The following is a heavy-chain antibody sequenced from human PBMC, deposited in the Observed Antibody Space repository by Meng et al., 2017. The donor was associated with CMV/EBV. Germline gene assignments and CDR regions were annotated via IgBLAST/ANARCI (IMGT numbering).Heavy chain of an antibody. CDR2: FDPEDGET. Sequence: ASVKVSCKVSGYTLTELSRHWVRQAPGKGLEWMGGFDPEDGETIYAQKFQGRVTMTGDTSTDTAYMELSSLRSEDTAVYYCATAAGSRAPGGAFDIWGQGTMVTVSS. J-gene: IGHJ3*02. V-gene: IGHV1-24*01. CDR3: ATAAGSRAPGGAFDI. CDR1: GYTLTELS. D-gene: IGHD2-2*01.